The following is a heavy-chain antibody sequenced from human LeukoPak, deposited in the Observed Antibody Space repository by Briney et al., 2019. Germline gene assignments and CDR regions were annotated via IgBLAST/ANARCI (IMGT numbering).Heavy chain of an antibody. V-gene: IGHV3-23*01. Sequence: GGSLRLSCAASGFTFSSYAMSWVRQAPGKGLEWVSAISGSGGSTYYADSVKGRFTISRDNSKNTLYLQMNSLRAEDTALYHCARVEGYYYDSSGPFDYWGQGTLVTVSS. CDR1: GFTFSSYA. CDR2: ISGSGGST. D-gene: IGHD3-22*01. J-gene: IGHJ4*02. CDR3: ARVEGYYYDSSGPFDY.